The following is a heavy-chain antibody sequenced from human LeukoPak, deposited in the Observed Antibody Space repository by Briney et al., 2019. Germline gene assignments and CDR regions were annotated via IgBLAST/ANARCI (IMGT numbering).Heavy chain of an antibody. D-gene: IGHD6-19*01. V-gene: IGHV3-11*01. CDR3: ARLEQWLATGFGGFDP. Sequence: GGSLRHSCAASGFTFSDYYMSWMRPAPGKGLEWVPYICSSGSTIYYTDSVKGRFTLSRDNAKNSLYIQMNSLRAEDTAVYYCARLEQWLATGFGGFDPWGQGTLVTVSS. J-gene: IGHJ5*02. CDR1: GFTFSDYY. CDR2: ICSSGSTI.